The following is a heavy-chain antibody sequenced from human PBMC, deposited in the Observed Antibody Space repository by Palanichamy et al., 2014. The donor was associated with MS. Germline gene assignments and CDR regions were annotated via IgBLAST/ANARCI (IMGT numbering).Heavy chain of an antibody. D-gene: IGHD1-1*01. Sequence: QVQLEQSGAEVKKPGSSVKVSCRVAGGAFSSSAINWVRQAPGHGLEWMGRIVPILDVTNFAKNFQDRVTITADRSTSAAFLDLSGLTSDDTAVYYCAVGGTTTGFASWGLGTLVTVSS. CDR1: GGAFSSSA. J-gene: IGHJ4*02. V-gene: IGHV1-69*04. CDR2: IVPILDVT. CDR3: AVGGTTTGFAS.